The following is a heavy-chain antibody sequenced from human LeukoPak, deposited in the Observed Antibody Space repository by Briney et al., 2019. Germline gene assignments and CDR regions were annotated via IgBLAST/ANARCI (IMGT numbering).Heavy chain of an antibody. V-gene: IGHV4-30-2*02. CDR3: AGGVYIAAAQYAY. D-gene: IGHD6-13*01. Sequence: PSETLSLTCAVSGGSISSGGYSWSWIRQPPGKGLEWIGYIYHSGSTYYNPSLKSRVTISVDTSKNQFSLKLSSVTAADTAVYYCAGGVYIAAAQYAYWGQGTLVTVSS. J-gene: IGHJ4*02. CDR1: GGSISSGGYS. CDR2: IYHSGST.